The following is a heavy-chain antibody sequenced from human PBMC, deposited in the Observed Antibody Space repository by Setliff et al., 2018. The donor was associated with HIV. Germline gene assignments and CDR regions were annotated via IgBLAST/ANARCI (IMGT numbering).Heavy chain of an antibody. V-gene: IGHV1-24*01. J-gene: IGHJ1*01. CDR2: FDPEDGET. CDR3: STSPRGLGVAATGRRYLHH. D-gene: IGHD6-19*01. CDR1: GYILTELS. Sequence: ASVKVSCKVSGYILTELSRHWVRQAPGKGLEWMGGFDPEDGETISAQKFQGRVAMTEDTSTDTAYMELRSLRSEDTAVYYCSTSPRGLGVAATGRRYLHHWGQGTLVTVSS.